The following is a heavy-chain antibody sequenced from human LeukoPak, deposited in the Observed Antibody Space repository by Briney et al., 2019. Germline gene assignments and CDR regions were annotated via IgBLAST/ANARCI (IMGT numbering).Heavy chain of an antibody. CDR2: INPSGGST. V-gene: IGHV1-46*01. Sequence: ASVKVSCKASGYTITNNYMHWVRQAPGQGLEWMGVINPSGGSTSYAQEFQGRVTMTRDMSTSTVYMELSSLRSEDTAVYYCARDLATNWFDPWGQGTLVTVSS. CDR1: GYTITNNY. CDR3: ARDLATNWFDP. J-gene: IGHJ5*02.